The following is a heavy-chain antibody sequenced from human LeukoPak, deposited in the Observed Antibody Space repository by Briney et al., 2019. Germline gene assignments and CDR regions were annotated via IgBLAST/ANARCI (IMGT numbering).Heavy chain of an antibody. CDR2: IKQDGSEK. V-gene: IGHV3-7*01. D-gene: IGHD1-26*01. Sequence: GGSLRLSCAASGFTFSSYWMSWVRQAPGKGLEWVANIKQDGSEKYYVDSVKGRFTISRDNAKNSLYLQMNSLRAEDTAVYYCARGGRKPLLDWFDPWGQGTLVTVSS. CDR3: ARGGRKPLLDWFDP. CDR1: GFTFSSYW. J-gene: IGHJ5*02.